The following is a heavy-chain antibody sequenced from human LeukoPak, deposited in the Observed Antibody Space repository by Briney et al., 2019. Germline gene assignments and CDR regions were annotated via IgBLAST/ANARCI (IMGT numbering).Heavy chain of an antibody. CDR1: GGSISSHY. J-gene: IGHJ3*02. D-gene: IGHD4/OR15-4a*01. CDR2: IYYSGST. V-gene: IGHV4-59*11. CDR3: ARSTDDAYRAFAFDI. Sequence: SETLSLTCTVSGGSISSHYWSWIRQPPGKGLEWIGYIYYSGSTNYNPSLKSRVTISVDTSKNQFSLKLSSVTAADTAVYYCARSTDDAYRAFAFDISGQGTMVTVSS.